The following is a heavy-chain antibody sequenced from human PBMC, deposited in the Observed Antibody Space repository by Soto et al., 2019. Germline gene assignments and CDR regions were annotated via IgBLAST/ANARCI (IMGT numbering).Heavy chain of an antibody. D-gene: IGHD3-10*01. Sequence: SVKVSCKASGGTFSSYAISWVRQAPGQGLEWMGGIIPIFGTANYAQKFQGRVTITADESTSTAYMELSSLRSEDTAVYYCARDLPPRGDEYYYYGMDVWGQGTTVTVSS. J-gene: IGHJ6*02. CDR2: IIPIFGTA. CDR1: GGTFSSYA. V-gene: IGHV1-69*13. CDR3: ARDLPPRGDEYYYYGMDV.